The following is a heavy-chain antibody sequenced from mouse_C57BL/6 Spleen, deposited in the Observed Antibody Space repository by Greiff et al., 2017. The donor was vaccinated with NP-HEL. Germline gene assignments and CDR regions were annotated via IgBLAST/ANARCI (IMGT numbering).Heavy chain of an antibody. J-gene: IGHJ2*01. CDR1: GYAFSSYW. Sequence: QVQLQQSGAELVKPGASVKISCKASGYAFSSYWMNWVKQRPGKGLEWIGQIYPGDGDTNYNGKFKGKATLTADKSSSTAYMQLSSLTSEDSAVYFCARRLAYDYFDDWGQGTTLTVSS. D-gene: IGHD6-5*01. V-gene: IGHV1-80*01. CDR3: ARRLAYDYFDD. CDR2: IYPGDGDT.